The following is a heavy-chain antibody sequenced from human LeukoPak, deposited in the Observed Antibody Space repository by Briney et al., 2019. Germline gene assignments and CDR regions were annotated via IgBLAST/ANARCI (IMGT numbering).Heavy chain of an antibody. V-gene: IGHV4-39*01. CDR1: GGSISSSSYY. J-gene: IGHJ3*02. CDR2: IYYSGST. Sequence: SETLSLTCTVSGGSISSSSYYWGWIRQPPGKGLEWIGSIYYSGSTYYNPSLKSRVTISVDTSKNQFSLKLSSVTAADTAVYYCARRTSPYYYESSGLSDDAFDIWGQGTMVTVSS. CDR3: ARRTSPYYYESSGLSDDAFDI. D-gene: IGHD3-22*01.